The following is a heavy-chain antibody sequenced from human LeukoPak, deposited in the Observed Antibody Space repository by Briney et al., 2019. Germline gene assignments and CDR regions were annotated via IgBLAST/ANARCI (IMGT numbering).Heavy chain of an antibody. CDR1: GFTFSSYG. J-gene: IGHJ4*02. Sequence: GGSLRLSCAASGFTFSSYGMHWVRQAPGKGLEWVAFIRYDGSNKYYADSVKGRFTIPRDNSKNTLYLQMNSLRAEDTAVYYCAKERDTAMVTIDYWGQGTLVTVSS. D-gene: IGHD5-18*01. V-gene: IGHV3-30*02. CDR3: AKERDTAMVTIDY. CDR2: IRYDGSNK.